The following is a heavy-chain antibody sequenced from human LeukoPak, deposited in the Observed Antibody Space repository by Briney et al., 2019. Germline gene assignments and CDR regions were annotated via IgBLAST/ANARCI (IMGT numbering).Heavy chain of an antibody. CDR1: GYTFTGYY. V-gene: IGHV1-2*02. CDR2: INPNSGGT. J-gene: IGHJ4*02. CDR3: VRSVVTTTPIFDS. Sequence: GASVKVSCKASGYTFTGYYMHWVRQAPGQGLEWMGWINPNSGGTNYAQKFQGGVTLTRDTSISTAYMELSSLRSDDAAVYYCVRSVVTTTPIFDSWGQGTLVTVSS. D-gene: IGHD2-21*02.